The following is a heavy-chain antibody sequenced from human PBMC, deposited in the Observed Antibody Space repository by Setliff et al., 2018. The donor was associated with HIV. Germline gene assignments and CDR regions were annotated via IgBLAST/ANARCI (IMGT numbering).Heavy chain of an antibody. D-gene: IGHD3-22*01. CDR3: ADSSGYYWNWFDP. CDR1: GGTFSSYG. Sequence: ASVKVSCKASGGTFSSYGINWVRQAPGQGLEWMGGIIPILGIANYAQKFQGRVTITADESTSTAYMELSSLRSEDTAVYYCADSSGYYWNWFDPWGQGTLVTVSS. J-gene: IGHJ5*02. CDR2: IIPILGIA. V-gene: IGHV1-69*10.